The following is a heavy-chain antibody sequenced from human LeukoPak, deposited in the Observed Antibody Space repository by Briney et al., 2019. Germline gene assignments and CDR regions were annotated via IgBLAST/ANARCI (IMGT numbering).Heavy chain of an antibody. Sequence: SETLSLTCTVSGGSISSGGYYWSWIRQHPGKGLEWIGYIYYSGSTYYNPSLKSRVTISVDTSKNQFSLKLSSVTAADTPVYSCARDSGYGDSVDYFDYGAQGPLVTVSS. V-gene: IGHV4-31*03. CDR3: ARDSGYGDSVDYFDY. CDR1: GGSISSGGYY. J-gene: IGHJ4*02. CDR2: IYYSGST. D-gene: IGHD4-17*01.